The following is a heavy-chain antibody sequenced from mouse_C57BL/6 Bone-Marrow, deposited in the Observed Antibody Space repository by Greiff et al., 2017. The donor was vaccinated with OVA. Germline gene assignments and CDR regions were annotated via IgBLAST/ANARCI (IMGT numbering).Heavy chain of an antibody. CDR3: ARNDGYFAWFAY. CDR1: GYSFTGYY. J-gene: IGHJ3*01. D-gene: IGHD2-3*01. V-gene: IGHV1-42*01. CDR2: INPSTGGT. Sequence: VQLQQPGAELVKPGASVKISCKASGYSFTGYYMNWVKQSPEKSLEWIGEINPSTGGTTYNQKFKAKATLTVDKSSSTAYMQLKSLTSEDSAVYYCARNDGYFAWFAYWGQGTLVTVSA.